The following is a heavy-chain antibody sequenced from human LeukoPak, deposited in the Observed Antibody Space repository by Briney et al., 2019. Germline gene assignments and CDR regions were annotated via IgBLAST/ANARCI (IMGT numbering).Heavy chain of an antibody. D-gene: IGHD1-26*01. CDR2: INPSGGST. CDR3: ARVGVTHLYDY. J-gene: IGHJ4*02. CDR1: GYIFANYN. Sequence: ASVKVSCKTSGYIFANYNIHWVRQAPGQGLEWMGLINPSGGSTTNAEKFQGRVTMTRDMSTTTVYMELSSLRSDDTAVYYCARVGVTHLYDYWGQGTLVTVSS. V-gene: IGHV1-46*01.